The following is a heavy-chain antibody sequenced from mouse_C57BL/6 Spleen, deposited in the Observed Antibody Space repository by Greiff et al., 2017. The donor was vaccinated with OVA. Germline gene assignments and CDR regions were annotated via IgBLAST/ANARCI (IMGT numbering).Heavy chain of an antibody. J-gene: IGHJ4*01. CDR3: ARYYSNYGYAMDY. CDR2: ISGGGGNT. CDR1: GFTFSSYT. Sequence: DVKLVESGGGLVKPGGSLKLSCAASGFTFSSYTMSWVRQTPEKRLEWVATISGGGGNTYYPDSVKGRFTISRDNAKNTLYLQMSSLRSEDTALYYCARYYSNYGYAMDYWGQGTSVTVSS. D-gene: IGHD2-5*01. V-gene: IGHV5-9*01.